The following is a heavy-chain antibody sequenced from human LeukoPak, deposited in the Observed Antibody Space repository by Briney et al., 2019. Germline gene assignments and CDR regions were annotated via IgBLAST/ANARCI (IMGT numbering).Heavy chain of an antibody. CDR2: ISGSGGST. CDR3: AKAPYYYDSSGYLNY. CDR1: GFTFNSYA. D-gene: IGHD3-22*01. Sequence: GGSLRLSCAASGFTFNSYAMSWVRQAPGKGLEWVSAISGSGGSTYYADSVKGRFTISRDNSKNTLYLQMNSLRAEDTAVYYCAKAPYYYDSSGYLNYWGQGTLVTVSS. J-gene: IGHJ4*02. V-gene: IGHV3-23*01.